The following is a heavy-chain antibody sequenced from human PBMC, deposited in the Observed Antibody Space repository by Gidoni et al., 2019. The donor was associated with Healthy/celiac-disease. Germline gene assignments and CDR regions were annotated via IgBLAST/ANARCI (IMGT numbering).Heavy chain of an antibody. CDR2: ILPIFGTA. D-gene: IGHD1-26*01. CDR1: GGTFSSYA. CDR3: ARGRREEWELRYAFDI. Sequence: QVQLVQSGAEVKKPGSSVKVSCKASGGTFSSYAISWGRQAPGQGLEWMGGILPIFGTANYAQKFQGRVTITADESTSTAYMELSSLRSEDTAVYYCARGRREEWELRYAFDIWGQGTMVTVSS. V-gene: IGHV1-69*01. J-gene: IGHJ3*02.